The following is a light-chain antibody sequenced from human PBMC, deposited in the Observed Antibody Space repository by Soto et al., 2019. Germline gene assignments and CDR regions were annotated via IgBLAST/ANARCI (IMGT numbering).Light chain of an antibody. Sequence: EFVLTQSPVTLSLSPWEGATLSCMASQTVRNNYLAWYHQKPGQATKLLIYDASSRASGIPDRFSGGGSGTDFILTISRLEPEDFAVYYCQQFSSYPLTFGGGTKVDIK. CDR3: QQFSSYPLT. CDR1: QTVRNNY. V-gene: IGKV3-20*01. J-gene: IGKJ4*01. CDR2: DAS.